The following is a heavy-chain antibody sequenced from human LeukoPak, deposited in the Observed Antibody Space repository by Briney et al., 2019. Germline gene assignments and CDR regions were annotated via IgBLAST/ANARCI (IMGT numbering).Heavy chain of an antibody. D-gene: IGHD3-10*01. J-gene: IGHJ4*02. V-gene: IGHV4-59*01. CDR2: VSYSGST. CDR3: ARHYYNSESFFDK. CDR1: GDSISTYY. Sequence: PSETLSLTCTVSGDSISTYYWSWIRQPPGKGLDWIGFVSYSGSTNYNPSLRSRVTISVDTSKNLFSLKLTSVTAADTAVYYCARHYYNSESFFDKWGQGTLVAVSS.